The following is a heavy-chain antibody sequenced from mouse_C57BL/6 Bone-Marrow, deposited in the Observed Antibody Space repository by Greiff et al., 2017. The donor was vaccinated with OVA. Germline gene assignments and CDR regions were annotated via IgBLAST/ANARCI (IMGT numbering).Heavy chain of an antibody. CDR1: GFTFSDYY. CDR2: ISNGGGST. D-gene: IGHD2-4*01. J-gene: IGHJ2*01. Sequence: EVKVVESGGGLVQPGGSLKLSCAASGFTFSDYYMYWVRQTPGKSLEWVGYISNGGGSTYYPDTLKGRFTISRDNAKNTLYLQMSRLKSEDTAKYYCARHDYDVDYWGQGTTLTVSS. V-gene: IGHV5-12*01. CDR3: ARHDYDVDY.